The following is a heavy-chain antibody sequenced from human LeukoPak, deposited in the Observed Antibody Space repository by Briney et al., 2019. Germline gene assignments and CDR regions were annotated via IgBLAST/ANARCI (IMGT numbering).Heavy chain of an antibody. V-gene: IGHV3-30*02. CDR3: AALQSYCSRTSCYGGDASHM. Sequence: GGSLRLSCVTPGLTFSNYGMHWVRQAPGKGQEWVAFIRFDGSNKYYVDSVKGRFTISRDNSEIMVFLQMNSLRAEDTAVYYCAALQSYCSRTSCYGGDASHMWGQGTRVTVSS. CDR1: GLTFSNYG. J-gene: IGHJ3*02. CDR2: IRFDGSNK. D-gene: IGHD2-2*01.